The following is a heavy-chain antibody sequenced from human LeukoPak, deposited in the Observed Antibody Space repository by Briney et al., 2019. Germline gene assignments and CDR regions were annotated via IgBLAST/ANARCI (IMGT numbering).Heavy chain of an antibody. V-gene: IGHV3-23*01. J-gene: IGHJ3*02. Sequence: GGSLRLSCAASGFTFSSYAMTWVRQAPGKGLEWVSTISGSGGSTYYADSVKGRFTISRDNSKNTLYLQMNSLRAEDTAVYYCAKDLNTVSTYDAFDIWGQGTMVTVSS. D-gene: IGHD4-17*01. CDR2: ISGSGGST. CDR3: AKDLNTVSTYDAFDI. CDR1: GFTFSSYA.